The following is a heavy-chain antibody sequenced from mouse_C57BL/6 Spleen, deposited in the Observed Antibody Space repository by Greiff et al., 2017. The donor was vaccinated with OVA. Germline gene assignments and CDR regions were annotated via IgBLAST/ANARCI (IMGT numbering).Heavy chain of an antibody. CDR2: ISSGSSTI. CDR3: ARTYYGNCFDY. Sequence: EVKVVESGGGLVKPGGSLKLSCAASGFTFSDYGMHWVRQAPEKGLEWVAYISSGSSTIYYADTVKGRFTISRDNAKNTLFLQMTSLRSEDTAMYYCARTYYGNCFDYWGQGTTRTVSS. V-gene: IGHV5-17*01. J-gene: IGHJ2*01. D-gene: IGHD2-10*01. CDR1: GFTFSDYG.